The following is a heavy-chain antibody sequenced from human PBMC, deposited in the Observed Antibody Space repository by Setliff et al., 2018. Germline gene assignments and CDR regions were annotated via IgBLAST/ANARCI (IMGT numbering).Heavy chain of an antibody. V-gene: IGHV3-30*01. D-gene: IGHD3-3*01. CDR3: AGDKPLQHNYNFWSGYCPY. CDR2: ISYDGINK. CDR1: GITFSSYA. J-gene: IGHJ4*02. Sequence: GGSLRLSCAASGITFSSYAMHWVRQAPGKGLEWVAVISYDGINKYYADSVKGRFTISRDNSKSTLYLQMNSLRPEDTAVYYCAGDKPLQHNYNFWSGYCPYWGQGTLVTVSS.